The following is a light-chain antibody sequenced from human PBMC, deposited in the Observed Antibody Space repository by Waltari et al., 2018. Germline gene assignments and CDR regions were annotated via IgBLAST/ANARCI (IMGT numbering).Light chain of an antibody. CDR2: GVS. V-gene: IGKV3-15*01. Sequence: EIVMTQSPATLSVSPGERATLSCRASQSVSSNLAWYQQKPGQAPRLLIYGVSIRATGVPARFSGSGSGTEFTLSISSLQSEDFAVYSCQQYYSTPPTFGQGTKVEIK. CDR3: QQYYSTPPT. CDR1: QSVSSN. J-gene: IGKJ1*01.